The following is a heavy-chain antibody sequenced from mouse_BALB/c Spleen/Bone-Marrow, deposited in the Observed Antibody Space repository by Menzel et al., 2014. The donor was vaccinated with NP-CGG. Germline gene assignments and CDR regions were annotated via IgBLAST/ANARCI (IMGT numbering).Heavy chain of an antibody. CDR2: ISSGSSTI. Sequence: EVKLMESGGGLVQPGGSRKLSCAASGFTFSSFGMHWVRQAPEKGLEWVAYISSGSSTIYYADTVKGRFTISRDNPKNTLFLEKTSLRPEDTAKYYCARRYRYDYFDYWGQGTTLTVSS. CDR3: ARRYRYDYFDY. CDR1: GFTFSSFG. V-gene: IGHV5-17*02. J-gene: IGHJ2*01. D-gene: IGHD2-14*01.